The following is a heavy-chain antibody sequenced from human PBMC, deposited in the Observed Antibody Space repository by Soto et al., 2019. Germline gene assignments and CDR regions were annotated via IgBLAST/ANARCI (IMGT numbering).Heavy chain of an antibody. V-gene: IGHV4-4*02. CDR3: ARFHNDIGCYYYGMDV. CDR1: GGSISSSNW. D-gene: IGHD1-1*01. Sequence: SETLSLTCAVSGGSISSSNWWSWVRQPPGKGLEWIGEIYHSGSTNYNPSLKSRVTISVDKSKNQFSLKLSSVTAADTAVYYCARFHNDIGCYYYGMDVWGQGTTVTVSS. CDR2: IYHSGST. J-gene: IGHJ6*02.